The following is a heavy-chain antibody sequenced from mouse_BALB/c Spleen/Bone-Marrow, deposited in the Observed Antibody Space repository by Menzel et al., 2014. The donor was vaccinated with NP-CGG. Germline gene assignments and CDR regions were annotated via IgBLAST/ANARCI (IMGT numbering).Heavy chain of an antibody. CDR1: GYTLTSYV. CDR3: AKGDNYRYDFDY. J-gene: IGHJ2*01. D-gene: IGHD2-14*01. V-gene: IGHV1-14*01. CDR2: INPYNDGT. Sequence: VQLKESGPELVKPGASVKMSCKASGYTLTSYVMHWVKQKPGQGLEWIGYINPYNDGTKYNEKFKGKATLTSDKSSSTACMELSSLTSEDSADYYCAKGDNYRYDFDYWGQGTTLTVSS.